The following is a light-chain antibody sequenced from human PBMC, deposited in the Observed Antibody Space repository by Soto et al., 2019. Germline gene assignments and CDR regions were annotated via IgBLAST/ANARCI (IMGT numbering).Light chain of an antibody. CDR2: DVS. CDR3: SSYTSSSTLV. CDR1: SSDVGGYNY. J-gene: IGLJ3*02. Sequence: QSALTQPASVSGSPGQSITISCTGTSSDVGGYNYVSWYQQHPGKAPKLMIYDVSNRPSGVSNRFSGSKSGNTASLTISGLQVEDEADYYCSSYTSSSTLVFGGGTQVTVL. V-gene: IGLV2-14*01.